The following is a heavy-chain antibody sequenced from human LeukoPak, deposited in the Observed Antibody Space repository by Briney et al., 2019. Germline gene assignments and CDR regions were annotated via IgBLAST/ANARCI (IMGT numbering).Heavy chain of an antibody. CDR3: AKDLSYDFWSGPEYFQH. J-gene: IGHJ1*01. D-gene: IGHD3-3*01. Sequence: GGSLRLSCAASGFTFSSYAMSWVRQAPGKGLEWVSAISGSGGSTYYADSVKGRFTISRDNSKNTLYLQMNSLRAEDTAVYYCAKDLSYDFWSGPEYFQHWGQGTLVTVSS. CDR1: GFTFSSYA. CDR2: ISGSGGST. V-gene: IGHV3-23*01.